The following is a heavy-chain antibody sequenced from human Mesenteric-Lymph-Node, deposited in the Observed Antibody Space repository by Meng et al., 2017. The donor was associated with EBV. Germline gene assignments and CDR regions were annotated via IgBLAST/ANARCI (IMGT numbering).Heavy chain of an antibody. CDR1: GDSFSAYY. CDR3: ATGWGKANY. Sequence: QGQLQQWGAGLLNPSETLSLTCDVYGDSFSAYYWRWIRQPPGRGLEWIGDVIHSGNTSYSPSLKSRVTISVDTSKRQFSLKLRSMTAADTAVYYCATGWGKANYWGQGTLVTVSS. D-gene: IGHD3-16*01. V-gene: IGHV4-34*12. CDR2: VIHSGNT. J-gene: IGHJ4*02.